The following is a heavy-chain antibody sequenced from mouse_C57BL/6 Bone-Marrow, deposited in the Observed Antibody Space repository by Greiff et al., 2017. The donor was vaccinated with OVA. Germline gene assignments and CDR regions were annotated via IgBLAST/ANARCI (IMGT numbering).Heavy chain of an antibody. D-gene: IGHD1-2*01. CDR3: TRDPHYYGANYAMDY. J-gene: IGHJ4*01. CDR2: ISSGGDYI. CDR1: GFTFSSYA. V-gene: IGHV5-9-1*02. Sequence: EVMLVESGEGLVKPGGSLKLSCAASGFTFSSYAMSWVRQTPEKRLEWVAYISSGGDYIYYADTVKGRFTISRDNARNTLYLQMSSLKSEDTAMYYCTRDPHYYGANYAMDYWGQGTSVTVSS.